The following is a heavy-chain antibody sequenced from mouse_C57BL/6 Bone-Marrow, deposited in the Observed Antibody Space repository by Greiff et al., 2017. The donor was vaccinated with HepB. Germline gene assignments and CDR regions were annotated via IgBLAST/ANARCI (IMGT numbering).Heavy chain of an antibody. V-gene: IGHV3-6*01. Sequence: DVKLQESGPGLVKPSQSLSLTCSVTGYSITSGYYWNWIRQFPGNKLEWMGYISYDGSNNYNPSLKNRISITRDTSKNQFFLKLNSVTTEDTATYYCARWVLITTVVAEGDYWGQGTTLTVSS. D-gene: IGHD1-1*01. J-gene: IGHJ2*01. CDR1: GYSITSGYY. CDR3: ARWVLITTVVAEGDY. CDR2: ISYDGSN.